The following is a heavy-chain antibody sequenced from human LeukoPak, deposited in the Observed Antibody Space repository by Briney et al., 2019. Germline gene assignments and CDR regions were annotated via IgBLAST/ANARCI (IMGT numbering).Heavy chain of an antibody. D-gene: IGHD1-26*01. CDR2: ISSSSSYI. J-gene: IGHJ5*02. CDR1: GFTFSSYS. CDR3: ATPIASGNPGP. Sequence: PGGSLRLSCAASGFTFSSYSMNWVRQAPGKGLEWVSSISSSSSYIYYADSVKGRFTISRDNAKNSLYLQMNSLRAEDTAVYYCATPIASGNPGPWGQGTLVTVSS. V-gene: IGHV3-21*01.